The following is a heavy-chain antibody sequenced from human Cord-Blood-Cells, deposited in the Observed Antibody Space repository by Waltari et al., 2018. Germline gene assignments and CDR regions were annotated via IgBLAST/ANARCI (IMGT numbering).Heavy chain of an antibody. J-gene: IGHJ4*02. Sequence: EVQLVQSGAEVKKPGESLKIPCKGSGYSFTSYWIGRVRPMTGKGLEWMGIIYPGDSDTRYSPSFQGQVTISADKSISTAYLQWSSLKASDTAMYYCARPYGSGSYYSPFDYWGQGTLVTVSS. V-gene: IGHV5-51*01. CDR1: GYSFTSYW. D-gene: IGHD3-10*01. CDR2: IYPGDSDT. CDR3: ARPYGSGSYYSPFDY.